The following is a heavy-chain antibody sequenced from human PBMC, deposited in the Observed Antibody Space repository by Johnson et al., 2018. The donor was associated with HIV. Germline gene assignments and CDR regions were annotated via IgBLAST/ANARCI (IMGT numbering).Heavy chain of an antibody. J-gene: IGHJ3*02. V-gene: IGHV3-30*19. Sequence: QVQLVESGGGVVQPGGSLRLSCAASGFTFSSYGMHWVRQAPGKGLEWVAVISYDANNKYYADSVKGRFTISRDNSKNTLYLQMNSLRAEDTAVYYCARGGYLDAFDIWGQGTMVIFSS. CDR2: ISYDANNK. D-gene: IGHD6-13*01. CDR3: ARGGYLDAFDI. CDR1: GFTFSSYG.